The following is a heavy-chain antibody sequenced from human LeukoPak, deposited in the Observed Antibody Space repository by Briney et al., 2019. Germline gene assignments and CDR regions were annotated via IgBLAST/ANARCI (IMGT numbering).Heavy chain of an antibody. CDR2: IKQDGSEK. J-gene: IGHJ4*02. CDR1: GFTFSSYW. CDR3: AKTSVSSGWPY. Sequence: GGSLRLSCAASGFTFSSYWMSWVRQAPGKGLEWVTNIKQDGSEKYYVDSVKGRFTISRDNAKNSLYLQMNSLRAEDTAVYYCAKTSVSSGWPYWGQGTLVTASS. V-gene: IGHV3-7*01. D-gene: IGHD6-19*01.